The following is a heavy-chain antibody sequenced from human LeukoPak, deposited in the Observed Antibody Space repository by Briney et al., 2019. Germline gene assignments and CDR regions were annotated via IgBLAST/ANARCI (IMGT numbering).Heavy chain of an antibody. D-gene: IGHD3-16*01. Sequence: SETLSLTCSVSGASTSSGDSYWSWIRQPPGKGLEWIGYIYYSGGTYYNPSLKSRVTISVDTSKNQFSLKLNFVTAADAAVYYCARGGGYELDYWGQGTLVTVSS. CDR3: ARGGGYELDY. CDR2: IYYSGGT. J-gene: IGHJ4*02. CDR1: GASTSSGDSY. V-gene: IGHV4-30-4*01.